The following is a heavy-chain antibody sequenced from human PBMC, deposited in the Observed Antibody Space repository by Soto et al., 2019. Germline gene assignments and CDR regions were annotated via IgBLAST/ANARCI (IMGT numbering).Heavy chain of an antibody. CDR1: GFTFSSYS. V-gene: IGHV3-48*01. Sequence: EVQLVESGVGLVQPGGSLRLSCAASGFTFSSYSMNWVRQAPGKGLEWVSYISSSSSTIYYADSVKGRFTISRDNAKNSLYLQMNSLRAEDTAVYYCARGDMITFGGVIAKIFDYWGQGTLVTVSS. CDR2: ISSSSSTI. J-gene: IGHJ4*02. D-gene: IGHD3-16*02. CDR3: ARGDMITFGGVIAKIFDY.